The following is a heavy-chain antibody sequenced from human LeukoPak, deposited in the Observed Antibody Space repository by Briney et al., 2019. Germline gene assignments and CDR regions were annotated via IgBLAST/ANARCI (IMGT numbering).Heavy chain of an antibody. Sequence: SETLSLTCAVSGDSISRGGFSWSWIRQPPGKGLDWIGHIYYSGSTYYSPSLKSRVTISVDTSKNQFSLRLTSVTAADTAVYYCARDRLGSFYYFDYWGQGTLVTVSS. CDR3: ARDRLGSFYYFDY. V-gene: IGHV4-30-4*07. CDR2: IYYSGST. D-gene: IGHD6-13*01. J-gene: IGHJ4*02. CDR1: GDSISRGGFS.